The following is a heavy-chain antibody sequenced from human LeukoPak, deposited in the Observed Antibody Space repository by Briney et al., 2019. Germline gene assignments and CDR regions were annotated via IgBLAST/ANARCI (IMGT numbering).Heavy chain of an antibody. CDR2: ISSSSSTI. D-gene: IGHD3-22*01. V-gene: IGHV3-48*01. Sequence: GGSLRLSCAASGFTFSSYSMNWVRQAPGKGLEWVSYISSSSSTIYYADSVKGRFTISRDNAKNSLYLQMNSLRAEDTAVYYCAREWSYYDSSVWGQGTLVTVSS. CDR1: GFTFSSYS. J-gene: IGHJ4*02. CDR3: AREWSYYDSSV.